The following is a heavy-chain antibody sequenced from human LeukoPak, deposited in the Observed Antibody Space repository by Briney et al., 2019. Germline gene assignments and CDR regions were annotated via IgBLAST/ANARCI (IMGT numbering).Heavy chain of an antibody. CDR3: ARDRYSYGSYIYGMDA. CDR1: GYTFTSYF. V-gene: IGHV1-69*13. D-gene: IGHD5-18*01. J-gene: IGHJ6*02. CDR2: IIPIFGTA. Sequence: ASVKVSCKASGYTFTSYFIHWVRQAPGQGLEWMGGIIPIFGTANYAQKFQGRVTITADESTSTAYMELSSLRSEDTAVYYCARDRYSYGSYIYGMDAWGQGTTVTVSS.